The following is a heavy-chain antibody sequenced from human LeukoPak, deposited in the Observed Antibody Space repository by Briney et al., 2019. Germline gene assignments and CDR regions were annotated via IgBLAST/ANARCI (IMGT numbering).Heavy chain of an antibody. J-gene: IGHJ6*03. CDR2: ISSGSTYI. Sequence: PGGSLRLSCAASGFTFSSYSMHWVRQAPGKGLEWVSFISSGSTYINYADSVKGRFTTSRDSAKNTLYLQMNSLRAEDTAVYYCARTQPPDVWGKGTMVTVSS. CDR3: ARTQPPDV. V-gene: IGHV3-21*06. CDR1: GFTFSSYS.